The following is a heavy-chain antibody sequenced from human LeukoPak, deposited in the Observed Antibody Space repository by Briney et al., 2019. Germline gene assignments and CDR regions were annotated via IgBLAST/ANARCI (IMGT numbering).Heavy chain of an antibody. D-gene: IGHD2-15*01. Sequence: SETLSLTCAVYGGPFSGYYWSWICQPPGKGLEWIGEINHSGSTNYNPSLKSRVTISVDTSKNQFSLKLSSVTAADTAVYYCARGGGTTYSPWGQGTLVTVSS. V-gene: IGHV4-34*01. J-gene: IGHJ5*02. CDR1: GGPFSGYY. CDR2: INHSGST. CDR3: ARGGGTTYSP.